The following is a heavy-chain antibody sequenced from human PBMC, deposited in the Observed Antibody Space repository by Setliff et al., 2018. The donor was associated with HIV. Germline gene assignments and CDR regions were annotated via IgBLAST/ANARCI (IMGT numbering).Heavy chain of an antibody. D-gene: IGHD3-3*01. CDR2: IYYSGST. J-gene: IGHJ5*02. V-gene: IGHV4-39*01. CDR3: ARTSRDFWSGFLAWFDP. CDR1: GGSISSSSYY. Sequence: SETLSLTCTVSGGSISSSSYYWAWIRQPPGKGLEWIGNIYYSGSTYYNPSLKSRVTISVDTSKNQFSLKLSPVTAADTAVYYCARTSRDFWSGFLAWFDPWGQGTLVTVSS.